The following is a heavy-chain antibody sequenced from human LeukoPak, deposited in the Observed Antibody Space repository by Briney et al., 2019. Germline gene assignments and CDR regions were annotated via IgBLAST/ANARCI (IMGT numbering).Heavy chain of an antibody. CDR3: AKVARFLEWFTDY. V-gene: IGHV3-23*01. CDR2: ISGSGGST. J-gene: IGHJ4*02. Sequence: PGGSLRLSCTASGFTFSTYAMSWVRQAPGKGLEWVSGISGSGGSTYYADSVKGRFTISRDNSKNTLYLQMNSLRAEDTAVYYCAKVARFLEWFTDYWGQGTLVTVSS. CDR1: GFTFSTYA. D-gene: IGHD3-3*01.